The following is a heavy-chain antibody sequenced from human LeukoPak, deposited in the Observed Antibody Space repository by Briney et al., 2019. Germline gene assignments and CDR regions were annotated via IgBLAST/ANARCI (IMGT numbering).Heavy chain of an antibody. J-gene: IGHJ5*02. CDR2: TYYRSKWYN. CDR3: AREEELQEIIYRIAAAGVNWFDP. D-gene: IGHD6-13*01. V-gene: IGHV6-1*01. Sequence: SQTLSLTCAISGDSVSSNSAAWNWIRQSPSRGLEWLGRTYYRSKWYNDYAVSVKSRITINPDTSKNQFSLQLNSVTPEDTAVYYCAREEELQEIIYRIAAAGVNWFDPWGQGTLVTVSS. CDR1: GDSVSSNSAA.